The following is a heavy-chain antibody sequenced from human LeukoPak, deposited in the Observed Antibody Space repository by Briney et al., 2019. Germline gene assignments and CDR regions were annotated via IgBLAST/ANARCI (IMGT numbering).Heavy chain of an antibody. CDR3: ARGIGSSLQVFDY. J-gene: IGHJ4*02. Sequence: SETLSLTCTVSGGSISSSNHYWGWIRQPPGKGLEWIGSTLYTGTTHYNPSFKSRATLSVDTSKNQFSLKLSSVTAADTAVYYCARGIGSSLQVFDYWGQGTLVTVSS. CDR2: TLYTGTT. V-gene: IGHV4-39*07. CDR1: GGSISSSNHY. D-gene: IGHD6-6*01.